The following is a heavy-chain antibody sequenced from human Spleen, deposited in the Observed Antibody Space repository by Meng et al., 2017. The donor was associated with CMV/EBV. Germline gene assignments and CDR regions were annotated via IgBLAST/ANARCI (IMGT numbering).Heavy chain of an antibody. Sequence: GRSLRLSCAASGFTFRDYGMHWVRQAPGKGLEWVTFIQYDGNTKYYVDSVKGRFTISRDNSKKTLYLQMNSLRGEDTALYFCAKDRSRLWFAEPDYWGQGTLVTVSS. J-gene: IGHJ4*02. CDR1: GFTFRDYG. D-gene: IGHD3-10*01. CDR2: IQYDGNTK. CDR3: AKDRSRLWFAEPDY. V-gene: IGHV3-30*02.